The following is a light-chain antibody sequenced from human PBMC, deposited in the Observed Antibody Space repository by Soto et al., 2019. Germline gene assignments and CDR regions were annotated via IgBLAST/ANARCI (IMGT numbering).Light chain of an antibody. CDR2: CAS. CDR3: QQYGWSPQT. J-gene: IGKJ1*01. Sequence: EIVWTQSPGTLALSPGEGATLSCRASQSVSKYLAWYQQTPGQAPRLLIYCASSRATGIPDSFSGSGSGTDFTLIISRLESEDFAVYYCQQYGWSPQTFGQGTKVEIK. V-gene: IGKV3-20*01. CDR1: QSVSKY.